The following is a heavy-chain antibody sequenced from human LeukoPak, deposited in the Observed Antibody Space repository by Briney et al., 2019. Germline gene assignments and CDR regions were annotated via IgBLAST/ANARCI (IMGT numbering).Heavy chain of an antibody. V-gene: IGHV3-21*01. J-gene: IGHJ4*02. CDR1: GFTFSSYS. Sequence: GGSLRLSCAASGFTFSSYSMNWVRQAPGKGLEWVSSISSSSSYIYYADSVKGRFTISRDNAKNLLYLQMNSLRAEDTAVYYCARGGRGYSSSSDYWGQGTLVTVSS. CDR3: ARGGRGYSSSSDY. CDR2: ISSSSSYI. D-gene: IGHD6-6*01.